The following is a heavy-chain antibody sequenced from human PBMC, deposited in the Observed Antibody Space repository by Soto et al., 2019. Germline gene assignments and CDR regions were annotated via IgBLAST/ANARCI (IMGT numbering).Heavy chain of an antibody. CDR3: ARHNYGSGSTYFDY. CDR1: GGSISSYY. CDR2: IYYSGST. J-gene: IGHJ4*02. D-gene: IGHD3-10*01. V-gene: IGHV4-59*08. Sequence: PSETLSLTCTVSGGSISSYYWSWIRQPPGKGLEWIGYIYYSGSTIYNPSLKSRVTIPVDTSKKQFSLKLNSMAVSYSAVYFCARHNYGSGSTYFDYWGQGTLVTVSS.